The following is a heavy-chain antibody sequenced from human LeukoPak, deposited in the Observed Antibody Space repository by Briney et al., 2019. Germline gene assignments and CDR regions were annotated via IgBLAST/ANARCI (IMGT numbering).Heavy chain of an antibody. CDR1: GFTVSSNY. D-gene: IGHD6-13*01. CDR2: IYSGGST. Sequence: GGSLRLSCAASGFTVSSNYMSWVRQAPGKGLEWVSVIYSGGSTYYADSVKGRFTISRDNSKNTLYLQMNSLRAEDTAVYYCARLGMIQAYSTEDYWGQGTLVTVSS. V-gene: IGHV3-66*04. CDR3: ARLGMIQAYSTEDY. J-gene: IGHJ4*02.